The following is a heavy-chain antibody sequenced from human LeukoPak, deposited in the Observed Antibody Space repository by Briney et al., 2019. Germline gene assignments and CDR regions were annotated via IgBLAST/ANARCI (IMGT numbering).Heavy chain of an antibody. CDR2: IYYSGST. V-gene: IGHV4-39*01. CDR3: ARLGSSWFDP. CDR1: GGSISSGGFY. D-gene: IGHD6-13*01. Sequence: KTSETLSLTCTVSGGSISSGGFYWGWIRQPPGKGLEWIGSIYYSGSTYYNPSLNSRVTMSVDTSKNQFSLKLSSVTAPDTAVYYCARLGSSWFDPWGQGTLVTVSS. J-gene: IGHJ5*02.